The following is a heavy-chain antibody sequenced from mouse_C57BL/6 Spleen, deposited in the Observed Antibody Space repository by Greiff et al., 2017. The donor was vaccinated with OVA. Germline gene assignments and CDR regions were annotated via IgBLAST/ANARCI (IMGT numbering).Heavy chain of an antibody. Sequence: VQLQQPGAELVRPGSSVKLSCKASGYTFTSYWMHWVKQRPIQGLEWIGNIDPPDSETHYNQKFKDKATLTVDKSSSTAYMQLSSLTSEDSAVYYCARRAQANYFDYWGQGTTLTVSS. J-gene: IGHJ2*01. D-gene: IGHD3-2*02. V-gene: IGHV1-52*01. CDR3: ARRAQANYFDY. CDR1: GYTFTSYW. CDR2: IDPPDSET.